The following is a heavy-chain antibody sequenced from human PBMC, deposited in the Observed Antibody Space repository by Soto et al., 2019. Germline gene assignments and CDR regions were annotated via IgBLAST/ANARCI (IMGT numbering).Heavy chain of an antibody. CDR3: AYLPCSGGSCYWFSFSGMDV. Sequence: QINLKESGPTLVKPTQTLTLNCTFSGFALSTSGVGVAWIRQPPGKALEWLALIYWDDDKRDRPSLESRLTINKDTSKNKVVLTMTNMDSVDTATYYCAYLPCSGGSCYWFSFSGMDVWGQGTTVTVSS. CDR2: IYWDDDK. CDR1: GFALSTSGVG. J-gene: IGHJ6*02. V-gene: IGHV2-5*02. D-gene: IGHD2-15*01.